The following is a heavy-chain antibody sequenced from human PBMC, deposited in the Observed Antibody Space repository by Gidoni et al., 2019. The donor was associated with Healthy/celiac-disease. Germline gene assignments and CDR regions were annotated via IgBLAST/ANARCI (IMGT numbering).Heavy chain of an antibody. CDR1: GFTFSSYG. D-gene: IGHD6-13*01. CDR2: IWYDGSNK. CDR3: ASGGSWYRVDY. V-gene: IGHV3-33*01. J-gene: IGHJ4*02. Sequence: QVQLVESGGGVVQPGRSLSLSCAASGFTFSSYGMHWVRQAPGKGMEWVAVIWYDGSNKYYADSVKGRFTISRDNSKNTLYLQMNSLRAEDTAVYYCASGGSWYRVDYWGQGTLVTVSS.